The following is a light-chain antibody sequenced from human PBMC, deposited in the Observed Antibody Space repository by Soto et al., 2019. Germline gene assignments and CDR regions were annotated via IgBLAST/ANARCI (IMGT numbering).Light chain of an antibody. CDR2: AAS. CDR3: LQDYNYPWT. J-gene: IGKJ1*01. Sequence: AIQLTQSPSYLSASLGSCLPLTGLATQGIRRYLAWYQQRPGKAPKLLMYAASTLQSGVPSRFSGSGSGTDFTLTISSLQPEDFATYYCLQDYNYPWTFGQGTKVDIK. V-gene: IGKV1-6*01. CDR1: QGIRRY.